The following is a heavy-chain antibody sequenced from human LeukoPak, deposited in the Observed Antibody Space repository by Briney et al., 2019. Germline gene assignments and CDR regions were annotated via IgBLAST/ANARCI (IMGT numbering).Heavy chain of an antibody. D-gene: IGHD3-22*01. CDR3: ARIGDSSGYYSPNWFDP. V-gene: IGHV4-4*07. Sequence: KSSETLSLTCTVSGGSISSYYWSWIRQPAGKGLEWIGRMYTSESTNYNPSLKSRVTMSVDTSKNQFSLKLSSVTAADTAVYYCARIGDSSGYYSPNWFDPWGQGTLVTVSS. J-gene: IGHJ5*02. CDR2: MYTSEST. CDR1: GGSISSYY.